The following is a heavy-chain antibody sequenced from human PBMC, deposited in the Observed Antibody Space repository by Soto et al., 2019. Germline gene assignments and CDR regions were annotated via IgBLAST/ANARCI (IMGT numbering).Heavy chain of an antibody. J-gene: IGHJ4*02. Sequence: QVQLVESGGGLVKPGGSLRLSCAVSGFTFSDYYMTWIRQAPGKGLEWVSYISGSTSHTNYADSVKGRFTISRDNAKNSVFLQMNSLRAEDTAVYYCARGRGAAADYFDFWGQGTLVTVSS. CDR3: ARGRGAAADYFDF. CDR1: GFTFSDYY. V-gene: IGHV3-11*05. D-gene: IGHD6-13*01. CDR2: ISGSTSHT.